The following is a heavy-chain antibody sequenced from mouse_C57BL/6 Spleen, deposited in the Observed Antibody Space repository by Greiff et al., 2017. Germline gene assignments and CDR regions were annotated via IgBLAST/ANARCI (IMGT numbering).Heavy chain of an antibody. V-gene: IGHV3-6*01. Sequence: EVKLMESGPGLVKPSQSLSLTCSVTGYSITSGYYWNWIRQSPGNKLEWMGYISYDGSNNYNPSLKNPISITSDTSKNQFFLKLNSVTTEDTATYYCAREDYDGAWFAYWGQGTLVTVSA. CDR2: ISYDGSN. D-gene: IGHD2-4*01. CDR1: GYSITSGYY. J-gene: IGHJ3*01. CDR3: AREDYDGAWFAY.